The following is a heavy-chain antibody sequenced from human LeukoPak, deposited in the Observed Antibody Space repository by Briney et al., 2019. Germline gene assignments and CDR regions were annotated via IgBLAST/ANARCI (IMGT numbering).Heavy chain of an antibody. D-gene: IGHD3-3*01. V-gene: IGHV4-4*07. CDR1: GGSISSYY. Sequence: SETLSLTCTVSGGSISSYYWSWIRQPAGKGLEWIGRIYTSGSTNYNPSLKSRATMSVDTSKNQFSLKLSSVTAADTAVYYCARDSSQNYDFWSGYFDYWGQGTLVTVSS. CDR3: ARDSSQNYDFWSGYFDY. J-gene: IGHJ4*02. CDR2: IYTSGST.